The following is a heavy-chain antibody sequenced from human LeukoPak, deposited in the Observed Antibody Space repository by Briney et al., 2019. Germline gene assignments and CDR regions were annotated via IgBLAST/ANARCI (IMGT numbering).Heavy chain of an antibody. CDR1: GGTFSSYA. D-gene: IGHD3-3*01. Sequence: SVKVSCKASGGTFSSYAISWVRQAPGQGLEWMGGIIPIFGTANYAQKFQGRVTITADESTSTAYMELSSLRSEDTAVYYCAKEIQSFGVVIPFDYWGQGTLVTVSS. CDR2: IIPIFGTA. J-gene: IGHJ4*02. CDR3: AKEIQSFGVVIPFDY. V-gene: IGHV1-69*13.